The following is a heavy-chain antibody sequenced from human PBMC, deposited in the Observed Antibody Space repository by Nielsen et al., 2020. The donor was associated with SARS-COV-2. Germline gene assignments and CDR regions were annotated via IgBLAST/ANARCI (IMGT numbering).Heavy chain of an antibody. D-gene: IGHD3-3*01. CDR2: IVVGSGNT. CDR1: GFTFTSSA. V-gene: IGHV1-58*01. CDR3: ARDSDLAGFWSGYYPTWGYYYGMDV. Sequence: SVKVSCKASGFTFTSSAVQWVRQARGQRLEWIGWIVVGSGNTNYAQKLQGRVTMTTDPSTSTAYMELSSLRSDDTAVYYCARDSDLAGFWSGYYPTWGYYYGMDVWGQGTTVTVSS. J-gene: IGHJ6*02.